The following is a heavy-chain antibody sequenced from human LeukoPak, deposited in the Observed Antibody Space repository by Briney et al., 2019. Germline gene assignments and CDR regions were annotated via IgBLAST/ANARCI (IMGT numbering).Heavy chain of an antibody. CDR1: GFTFDYYG. V-gene: IGHV3-20*04. CDR3: ASGGYGDYGFDY. D-gene: IGHD4-17*01. CDR2: INWNGGST. J-gene: IGHJ4*02. Sequence: PGGSLRLSCAASGFTFDYYGMSWVRQAPGRGLEWVSGINWNGGSTSYVDSVKGRFTISRDNAKNSLYLQMNSLRAEDTALYYCASGGYGDYGFDYWGQGTLVTVSS.